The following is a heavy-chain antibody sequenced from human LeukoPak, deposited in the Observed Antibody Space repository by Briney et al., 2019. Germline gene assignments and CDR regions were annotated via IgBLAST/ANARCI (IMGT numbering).Heavy chain of an antibody. V-gene: IGHV3-7*01. CDR1: GFTFSSYW. CDR3: ARDQIIVTTILDYYYGMDV. D-gene: IGHD5-12*01. Sequence: GGSLRLSCAASGFTFSSYWMSWVRQAPGKGLEWVANIKQDGSEKYYVDSVKGRFTISRDNAKNTLYLQVNSLKPEDTAVYYCARDQIIVTTILDYYYGMDVWGQGTTVTVSS. CDR2: IKQDGSEK. J-gene: IGHJ6*02.